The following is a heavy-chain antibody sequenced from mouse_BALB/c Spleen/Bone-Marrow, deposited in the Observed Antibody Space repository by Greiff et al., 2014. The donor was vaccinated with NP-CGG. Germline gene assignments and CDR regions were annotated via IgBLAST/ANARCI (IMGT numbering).Heavy chain of an antibody. D-gene: IGHD2-2*01. CDR1: GFNIKDTY. Sequence: DVKLQESGAEFVKPGASVKLSCTASGFNIKDTYMHWVKQRPEQGLEWIGRIDPANGNTKYDPKFQGKATITADTSSSTAYLQLSSLTSEDTAVYYCASYVYGYYFDYWGQGTTLTVSS. J-gene: IGHJ2*01. V-gene: IGHV14-3*02. CDR2: IDPANGNT. CDR3: ASYVYGYYFDY.